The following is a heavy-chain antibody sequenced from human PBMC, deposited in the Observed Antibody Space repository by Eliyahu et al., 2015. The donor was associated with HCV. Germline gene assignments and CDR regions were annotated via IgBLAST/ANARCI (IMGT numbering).Heavy chain of an antibody. Sequence: QVQLQQWGAGLLKPSETLSLTXAVYVGSFSGYYWSWIRQPPGKGLEWIGEINHSESTNYNPSLKSRVTISVDTSKNQFSLKLSSVTAADTAVYYCARGLGYYDSSGYFAYWGQGTLVTVSS. D-gene: IGHD3-22*01. CDR2: INHSEST. CDR3: ARGLGYYDSSGYFAY. J-gene: IGHJ4*02. CDR1: VGSFSGYY. V-gene: IGHV4-34*01.